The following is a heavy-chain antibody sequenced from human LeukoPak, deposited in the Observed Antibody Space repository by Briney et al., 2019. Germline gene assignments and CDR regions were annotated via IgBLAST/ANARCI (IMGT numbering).Heavy chain of an antibody. CDR1: GGSISSGDYY. CDR3: AREIAAQSGLDY. J-gene: IGHJ4*02. CDR2: IYYSGST. D-gene: IGHD1-1*01. Sequence: SETLSLTCTVSGGSISSGDYYWSWIRQPPGKGLEWIGYIYYSGSTYHNPSLKSRVTISVDTSKNQFSLKLSSVTAADTAVYYCAREIAAQSGLDYWGQGTLVTVSS. V-gene: IGHV4-30-4*01.